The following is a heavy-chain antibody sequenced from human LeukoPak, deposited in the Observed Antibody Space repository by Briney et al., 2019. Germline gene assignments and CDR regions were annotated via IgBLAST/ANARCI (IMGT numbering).Heavy chain of an antibody. Sequence: SETLSLTCAAYGGTFSGYYWSWIRQPPGKGLEWIGAINHSGSTNYNPSLKNRVTLTGDTSNNQFSLKLSSVTAADTAVYYCARARQYYFGSGSYGWWGQGTLVTVSS. D-gene: IGHD3-10*01. CDR3: ARARQYYFGSGSYGW. V-gene: IGHV4-34*01. CDR1: GGTFSGYY. CDR2: INHSGST. J-gene: IGHJ4*02.